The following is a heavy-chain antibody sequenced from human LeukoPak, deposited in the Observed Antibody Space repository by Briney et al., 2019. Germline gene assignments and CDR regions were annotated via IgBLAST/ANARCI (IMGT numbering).Heavy chain of an antibody. CDR1: GDSVSSNSAA. D-gene: IGHD3-22*01. Sequence: SQTLSLTCAISGDSVSSNSAAWNWIRQSPSRGLEWLGRTYYRSKWYNDYAVSVKSRITINPDTSKNQFSLQLNSVTPEDTAVYYCARAAYYYDSSGYYYDPWYFDYRGQGTLVTVSS. CDR2: TYYRSKWYN. V-gene: IGHV6-1*01. J-gene: IGHJ4*02. CDR3: ARAAYYYDSSGYYYDPWYFDY.